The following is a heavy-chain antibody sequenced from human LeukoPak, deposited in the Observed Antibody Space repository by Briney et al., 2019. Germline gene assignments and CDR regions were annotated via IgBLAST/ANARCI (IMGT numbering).Heavy chain of an antibody. J-gene: IGHJ6*02. CDR1: GFTFSTYA. D-gene: IGHD2-15*01. V-gene: IGHV3-23*01. Sequence: GGSLRLSCAASGFTFSTYAMSWVRQAPGKGLEWVSGISGSGGNTYYADSVKGRFTISRDNSKNTLYLQMNSLRAEDTAVYFCVRGYSFGPYGMDVWGQGTTVTVSS. CDR3: VRGYSFGPYGMDV. CDR2: ISGSGGNT.